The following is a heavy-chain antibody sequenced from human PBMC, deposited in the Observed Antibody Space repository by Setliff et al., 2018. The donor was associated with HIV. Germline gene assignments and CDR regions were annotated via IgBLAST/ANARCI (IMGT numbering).Heavy chain of an antibody. CDR3: ARGATLLPGYSDRWEYFYMDV. Sequence: SETLSLTCTVSGGSISSNNFYWAWIRQPPGKGLEWIGTIYYSGSTYYNPSLKSRATISVDTSKNQFSLRLNSVTAADTAVYYCARGATLLPGYSDRWEYFYMDVWGKGTTVTVSS. D-gene: IGHD5-12*01. V-gene: IGHV4-39*07. CDR1: GGSISSNNFY. CDR2: IYYSGST. J-gene: IGHJ6*03.